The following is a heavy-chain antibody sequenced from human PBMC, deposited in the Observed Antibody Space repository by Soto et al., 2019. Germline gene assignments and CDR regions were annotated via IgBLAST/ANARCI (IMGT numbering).Heavy chain of an antibody. V-gene: IGHV3-23*01. Sequence: PGGSLRLSCAASGFTFSSYAMSWVRQAPGKGLEWVSAISGSGGSTYYADSVKGRFTISRDNSKNTLYLQMNSLRAEDTAVYYCARHSPAFIYGSGPWDVWGQGTTVTVSS. CDR3: ARHSPAFIYGSGPWDV. CDR1: GFTFSSYA. D-gene: IGHD3-10*01. CDR2: ISGSGGST. J-gene: IGHJ6*02.